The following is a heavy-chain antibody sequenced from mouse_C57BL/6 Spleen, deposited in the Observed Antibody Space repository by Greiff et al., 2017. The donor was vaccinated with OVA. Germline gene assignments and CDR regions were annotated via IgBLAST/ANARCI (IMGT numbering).Heavy chain of an antibody. J-gene: IGHJ1*03. CDR1: GYTFTDYE. CDR3: TTVFYGNYEYFDV. D-gene: IGHD2-1*01. CDR2: IDPDTGGT. Sequence: VQLQQSGAELVRPGASVKLSCKASGYTFTDYEMHWVKQTPVHGLEWIGAIDPDTGGTAYNQKFKGKAILTADKSSSTAYMELRSLTSEDSAVYYCTTVFYGNYEYFDVWGTGTTVTVSS. V-gene: IGHV1-15*01.